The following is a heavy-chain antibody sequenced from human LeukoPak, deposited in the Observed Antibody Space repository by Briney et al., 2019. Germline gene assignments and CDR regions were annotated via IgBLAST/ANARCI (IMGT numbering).Heavy chain of an antibody. CDR2: ISYDGSNK. Sequence: PGRSLRLSCAASGFTFSSYAMHWVRQAPGKGLEWMAVISYDGSNKYYADSVKGRFTISRDNSKNTLYLQMKSLRAEDTALYYCARELQLVSYYYGMDVWGQGTTVTVSS. CDR1: GFTFSSYA. V-gene: IGHV3-30*04. CDR3: ARELQLVSYYYGMDV. J-gene: IGHJ6*02. D-gene: IGHD6-13*01.